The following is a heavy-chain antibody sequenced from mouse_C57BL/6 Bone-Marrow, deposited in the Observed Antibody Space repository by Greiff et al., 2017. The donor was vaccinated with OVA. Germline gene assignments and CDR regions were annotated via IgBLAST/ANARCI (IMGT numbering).Heavy chain of an antibody. Sequence: VQVVESGPGLVAPSQSLSITCTVSGFSLTSYGVSWVRQPPGKGLEWLGGIWGDGSTNYHSALISRLSISKDNSKSQVFLQLTSLRTDDTATYYCAIYYSNYPLAYWGQGTLVTVSA. D-gene: IGHD2-5*01. J-gene: IGHJ3*01. V-gene: IGHV2-3*01. CDR1: GFSLTSYG. CDR2: IWGDGST. CDR3: AIYYSNYPLAY.